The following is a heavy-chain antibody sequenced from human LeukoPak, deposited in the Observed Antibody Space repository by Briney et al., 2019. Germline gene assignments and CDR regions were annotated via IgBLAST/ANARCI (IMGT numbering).Heavy chain of an antibody. Sequence: SGTLSLTCTVSDGSISSSNYYWGWVRQPPGKGLEWIGSIYYSGSTYYNPSLKSRVTISVDTSKNQFSLKLSSVTAADTAVYYCARGAAGNGFDYWGQGTLVTVSS. CDR1: DGSISSSNYY. CDR2: IYYSGST. D-gene: IGHD4-23*01. CDR3: ARGAAGNGFDY. V-gene: IGHV4-39*07. J-gene: IGHJ4*02.